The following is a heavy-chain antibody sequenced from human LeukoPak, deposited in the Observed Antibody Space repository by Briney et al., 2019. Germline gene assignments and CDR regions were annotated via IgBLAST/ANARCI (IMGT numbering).Heavy chain of an antibody. Sequence: SETLSLTCTVSGGSISSSSYYWGWLRQPPGKGLEWHVTVCYSGGITWYNPSLKSRVTLSVDTSKNQFSLKLSSVTAADTAVCYCARLILGSCSSTSCARGDYWGQGTLVTVSS. J-gene: IGHJ4*02. V-gene: IGHV4-39*01. CDR1: GGSISSSSYY. CDR3: ARLILGSCSSTSCARGDY. CDR2: VCYSGGIT. D-gene: IGHD2/OR15-2a*01.